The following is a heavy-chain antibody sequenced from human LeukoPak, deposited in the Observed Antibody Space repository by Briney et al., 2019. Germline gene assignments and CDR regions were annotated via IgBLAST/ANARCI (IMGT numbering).Heavy chain of an antibody. Sequence: PSETLSLTCTVSGGSISSGSYYWSWIWQPPGKGLEWIGYIYYSGSTNYNPSLKSRVTISVDTSKNQFSLKLSSVTAADTAVYYCARGSQLWPDYWGQGTLVTVSS. D-gene: IGHD5-18*01. CDR2: IYYSGST. CDR1: GGSISSGSYY. V-gene: IGHV4-61*01. J-gene: IGHJ4*02. CDR3: ARGSQLWPDY.